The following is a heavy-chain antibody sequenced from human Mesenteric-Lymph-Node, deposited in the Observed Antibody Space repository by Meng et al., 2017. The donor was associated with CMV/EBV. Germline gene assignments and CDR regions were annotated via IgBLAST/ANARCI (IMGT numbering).Heavy chain of an antibody. V-gene: IGHV3-11*04. CDR2: LSGGSTTM. J-gene: IGHJ3*02. CDR3: ANDENYYDSSAYYDAFHI. CDR1: GFRFSDFY. D-gene: IGHD3-22*01. Sequence: GESLKISCAASGFRFSDFYMFWIRQAPGKGLECVSYLSGGSTTMYDADSVAGRFTISRDNANNSLYLEMNNLRVEDTAVYYCANDENYYDSSAYYDAFHIWGQGTGVTVSS.